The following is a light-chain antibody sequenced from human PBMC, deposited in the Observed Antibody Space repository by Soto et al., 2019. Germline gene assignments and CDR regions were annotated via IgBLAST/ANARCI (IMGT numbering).Light chain of an antibody. CDR3: SSYAGNSKVV. CDR1: SSDVGAYNY. J-gene: IGLJ3*02. Sequence: QSVLTQPPSASGSPGQSVTISCTGTSSDVGAYNYVSWYQQHPGKAPKLMIYEVTKRPSGVPDRFSGSKPGNTASLTVSGLQAEDEADYYCSSYAGNSKVVFGGGTKLTVL. V-gene: IGLV2-8*01. CDR2: EVT.